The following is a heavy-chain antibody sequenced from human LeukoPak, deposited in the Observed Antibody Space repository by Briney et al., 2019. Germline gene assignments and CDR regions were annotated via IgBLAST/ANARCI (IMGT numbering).Heavy chain of an antibody. CDR2: ISAYNGNT. Sequence: ASVKVSCKASGYTFTSYGISWVRQAPGQGLEWMGWISAYNGNTNYAQKLQGRVTMTTDTSTSTAYMELRSLRSDDTAVYYCARDQSPLYDILTGYYGSQGGDSAWFDPWGQGTLVTVSS. D-gene: IGHD3-9*01. V-gene: IGHV1-18*01. CDR3: ARDQSPLYDILTGYYGSQGGDSAWFDP. J-gene: IGHJ5*02. CDR1: GYTFTSYG.